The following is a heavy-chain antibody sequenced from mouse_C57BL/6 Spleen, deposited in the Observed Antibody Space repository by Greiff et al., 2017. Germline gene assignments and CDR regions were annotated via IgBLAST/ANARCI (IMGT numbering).Heavy chain of an antibody. Sequence: QVQLQQPGAELVMPGASVKLSCKASGYTFTSYWMHWVKQSPGQGLEWIGEIDPSDSYTNYNQKFKGKSTLTVDKSSSTAYMQLSSLTSEDSAVXYCARGTTVENYFDYWGQGTTLTVSS. CDR3: ARGTTVENYFDY. D-gene: IGHD1-1*01. CDR1: GYTFTSYW. J-gene: IGHJ2*01. CDR2: IDPSDSYT. V-gene: IGHV1-69*01.